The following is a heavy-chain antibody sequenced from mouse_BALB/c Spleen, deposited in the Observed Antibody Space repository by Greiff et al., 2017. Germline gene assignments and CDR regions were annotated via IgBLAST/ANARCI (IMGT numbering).Heavy chain of an antibody. CDR2: ISSGGST. J-gene: IGHJ3*01. CDR3: ARVSPYAY. Sequence: EVKLMESGGGLVKPGGSLKLSCAASGFTFSSYAMSWVRQTPEKRLEWVASISSGGSTYYPDSVKGRFTISRDNARNILYLQMSSLRSEDTAMYYCARVSPYAYWGQGTLVTVSA. CDR1: GFTFSSYA. V-gene: IGHV5-6-5*01.